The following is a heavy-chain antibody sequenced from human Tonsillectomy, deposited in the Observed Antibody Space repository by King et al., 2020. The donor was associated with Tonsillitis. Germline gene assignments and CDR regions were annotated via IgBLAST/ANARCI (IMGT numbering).Heavy chain of an antibody. Sequence: QLQESGPGLVKPSETLSLTCTVSGGSISSSSYYWGWIRQPPGKGLEWIGSIYYSGSTYYNPSLKSRVTISVDTSKNQFSLKLSSVTAADTAVYYCERQPVTYGDAFDIWGQGTMGTVSS. V-gene: IGHV4-39*07. J-gene: IGHJ3*02. CDR2: IYYSGST. CDR3: ERQPVTYGDAFDI. D-gene: IGHD4-23*01. CDR1: GGSISSSSYY.